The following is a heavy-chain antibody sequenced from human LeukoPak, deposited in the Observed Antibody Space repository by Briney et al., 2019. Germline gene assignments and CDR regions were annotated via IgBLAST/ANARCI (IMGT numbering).Heavy chain of an antibody. CDR3: ARRNPYAWNSASAYYYYYMDV. Sequence: SGTLSLTCAVSGASISSSNWWSWVRQAPGKGLEWIGEIYHSGSTNYNPSLKSRVTISVDKSKNQFSLKLSSVTAADTAVYYCARRNPYAWNSASAYYYYYMDVWGTGTTVTISS. D-gene: IGHD1/OR15-1a*01. CDR1: GASISSSNW. V-gene: IGHV4-4*02. CDR2: IYHSGST. J-gene: IGHJ6*03.